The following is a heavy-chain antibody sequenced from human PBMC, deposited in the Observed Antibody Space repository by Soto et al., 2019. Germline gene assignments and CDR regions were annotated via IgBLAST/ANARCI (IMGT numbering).Heavy chain of an antibody. V-gene: IGHV4-59*01. J-gene: IGHJ4*02. CDR3: AREVAGGGVDY. D-gene: IGHD2-15*01. CDR2: IYYSGST. CDR1: GGSISSYY. Sequence: QVQLQESGPGLVKPSETLSLTCTVSGGSISSYYWSWIRQPPGKGLEWIGYIYYSGSTNYNPSLKSRVPISVATSKNQFSLKLSSVTAADTAVYYCAREVAGGGVDYWGQGTLVTVSS.